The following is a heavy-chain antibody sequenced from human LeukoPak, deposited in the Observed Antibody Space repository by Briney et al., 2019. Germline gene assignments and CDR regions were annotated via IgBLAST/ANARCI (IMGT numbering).Heavy chain of an antibody. CDR3: ARVPMVRGVIMGNHFDY. Sequence: ASVKVSCKASGYTFTGYYMHWVRQAPGQGLEWMGWINPNSGGTNYAQKFQGRVTMTRDTSISTAYMELSRLRSDDTAVCYCARVPMVRGVIMGNHFDYWGQGALVTVSS. D-gene: IGHD3-10*01. V-gene: IGHV1-2*02. J-gene: IGHJ4*02. CDR2: INPNSGGT. CDR1: GYTFTGYY.